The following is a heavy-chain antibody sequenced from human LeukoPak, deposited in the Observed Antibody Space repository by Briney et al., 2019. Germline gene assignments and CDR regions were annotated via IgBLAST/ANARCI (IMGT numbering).Heavy chain of an antibody. D-gene: IGHD3-22*01. CDR3: ARETYYYDSSGYYLPYYYYGMDV. J-gene: IGHJ6*02. Sequence: PSETLSLTCAVSGGSISSGGYSWSWTRQHPGKGLEWIGYIYYSGSTYYNPSLKSRVTISVDTSKNQFSLKLSSVTAADTAVYYCARETYYYDSSGYYLPYYYYGMDVWGQGTTVTVSS. V-gene: IGHV4-31*11. CDR1: GGSISSGGYS. CDR2: IYYSGST.